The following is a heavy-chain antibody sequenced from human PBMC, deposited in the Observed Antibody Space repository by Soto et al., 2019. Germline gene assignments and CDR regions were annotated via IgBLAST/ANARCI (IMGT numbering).Heavy chain of an antibody. Sequence: LSLTCTVSGASISSSSYYWGWIRQPPGKGLECIGYLYYSGSSYYNPSLKSRVTISVDRSKDQFSLKVSSVTAADTAVYYCARGDYDVLTGYLSPGDFWGQGTLVTVSS. J-gene: IGHJ4*02. D-gene: IGHD3-9*01. CDR1: GASISSSSYY. V-gene: IGHV4-39*01. CDR2: LYYSGSS. CDR3: ARGDYDVLTGYLSPGDF.